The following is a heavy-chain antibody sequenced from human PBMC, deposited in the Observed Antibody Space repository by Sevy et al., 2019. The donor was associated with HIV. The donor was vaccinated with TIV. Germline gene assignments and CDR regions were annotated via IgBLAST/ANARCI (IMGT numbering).Heavy chain of an antibody. V-gene: IGHV5-51*01. CDR1: GYSFTRYW. J-gene: IGHJ4*02. CDR2: IYPDDSET. Sequence: GESLKISCKGSGYSFTRYWSAWVRQMPGKGLEWMGIIYPDDSETRYSPTFQGQVTISADKSISTSYLQWSSQSASDSDKDNCARLICTSSICYLDSWGQGNLVTVSP. D-gene: IGHD2-2*01. CDR3: ARLICTSSICYLDS.